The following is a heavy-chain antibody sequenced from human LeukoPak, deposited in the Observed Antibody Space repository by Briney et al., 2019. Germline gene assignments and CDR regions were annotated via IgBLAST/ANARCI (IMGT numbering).Heavy chain of an antibody. V-gene: IGHV3-30*01. J-gene: IGHJ3*02. D-gene: IGHD3-10*01. CDR3: ARESSGSYVIHDAFDI. Sequence: GGSLRLSCAASGFTFSSYAMHWVRQAPGKGLEWVAAISYDGSNKYYADSVKGRFTISRDNSENTLYLQMNSLRAEDTAVYYCARESSGSYVIHDAFDIWGQGTMVTVSS. CDR1: GFTFSSYA. CDR2: ISYDGSNK.